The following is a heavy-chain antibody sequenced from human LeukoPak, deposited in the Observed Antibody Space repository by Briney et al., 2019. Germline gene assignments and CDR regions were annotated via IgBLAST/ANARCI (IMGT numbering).Heavy chain of an antibody. CDR2: IKQDGSEK. CDR3: ATCGQWLVHP. D-gene: IGHD6-19*01. Sequence: GGSLRLSCAASGFTLSSYWMSGVRQAPGKGLEWVANIKQDGSEKYYVDSVKGRFTISRDNAKNSLYLQMNSLRAEDTAVYYCATCGQWLVHPWGQGTLVTVSS. V-gene: IGHV3-7*01. CDR1: GFTLSSYW. J-gene: IGHJ5*02.